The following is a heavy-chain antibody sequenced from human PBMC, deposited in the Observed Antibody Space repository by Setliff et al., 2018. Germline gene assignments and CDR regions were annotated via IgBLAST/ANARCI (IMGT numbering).Heavy chain of an antibody. CDR1: GYSFTNYW. CDR2: IYPGDSDT. J-gene: IGHJ4*02. Sequence: GESLKISCKRSGYSFTNYWIGWVRQMPGKGLEWMGIIYPGDSDTRYSPSFQGQVTISADKAINTAYLQWNSLQASDTAMYYCARQGCSSTSCHSIDYWGQGTLVTVSS. CDR3: ARQGCSSTSCHSIDY. D-gene: IGHD2-2*01. V-gene: IGHV5-51*01.